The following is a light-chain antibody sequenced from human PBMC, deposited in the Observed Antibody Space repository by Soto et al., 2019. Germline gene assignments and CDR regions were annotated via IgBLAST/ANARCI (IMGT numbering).Light chain of an antibody. V-gene: IGKV3D-15*01. CDR3: QQYNNWPLT. Sequence: EIVLTQSPSTLSVSPGDRSTLSFMASQSVDNDLAWYQQKPGQPPRLLIYDASTRATGIPARFSGSQSGTEFTLTISSLLSEDFAVYSCQQYNNWPLTFGGGTKVDI. CDR2: DAS. CDR1: QSVDND. J-gene: IGKJ4*01.